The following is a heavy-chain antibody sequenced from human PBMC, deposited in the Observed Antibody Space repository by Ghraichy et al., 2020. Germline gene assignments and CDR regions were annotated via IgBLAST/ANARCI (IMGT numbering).Heavy chain of an antibody. Sequence: GGSLRLSCAASRFTFSTYAMSWVRQAPGKGLEWVSAITGSGTNTYYADSVKGRFTISRDISKNTLFLQMNSLRAEDTAVYYCARYCRTTSCLTDYYGMDVWGQGTTVTVSS. CDR3: ARYCRTTSCLTDYYGMDV. J-gene: IGHJ6*02. CDR1: RFTFSTYA. D-gene: IGHD2-2*01. V-gene: IGHV3-23*01. CDR2: ITGSGTNT.